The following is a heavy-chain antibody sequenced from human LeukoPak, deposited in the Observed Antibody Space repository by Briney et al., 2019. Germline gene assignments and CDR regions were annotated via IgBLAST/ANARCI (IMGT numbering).Heavy chain of an antibody. CDR3: VQDWAWGAFGY. Sequence: GGSLRLSCAASGFTFSSHGMSWVRQAPGKGLEWVSTISGSGDNTYYADSVKGRFTISRDNSKNTLYLQMNSLRAEDTAVYYCVQDWAWGAFGYWGQGTLVTVSS. V-gene: IGHV3-23*01. J-gene: IGHJ4*02. D-gene: IGHD7-27*01. CDR2: ISGSGDNT. CDR1: GFTFSSHG.